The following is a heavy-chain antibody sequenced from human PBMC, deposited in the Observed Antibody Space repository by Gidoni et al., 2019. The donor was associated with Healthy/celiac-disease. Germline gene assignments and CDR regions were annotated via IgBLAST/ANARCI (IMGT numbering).Heavy chain of an antibody. V-gene: IGHV1-69*01. D-gene: IGHD5-12*01. CDR1: GGTFSSYA. CDR2: IIPIVGTA. Sequence: QVPLVQSGAEVQTPGSSVKVSFKASGGTFSSYAISWGGQAPGQGLEWLGGIIPIVGTANDAQKCQGRVTITADESTSTAYMELSSLRSEDTAVYYCAREGDGYNRVADYWGQGTLVTVSS. J-gene: IGHJ4*02. CDR3: AREGDGYNRVADY.